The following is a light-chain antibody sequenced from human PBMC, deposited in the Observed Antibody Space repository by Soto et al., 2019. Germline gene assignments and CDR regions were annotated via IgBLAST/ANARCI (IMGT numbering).Light chain of an antibody. J-gene: IGLJ1*01. Sequence: QSVLTQPASVCGSPGQSITISCTGTSSDVGGYNYVSWYQQHPGKAPKLMIYEVSNRPSRVSNRFSGSKSGNTASLTISGLQAEDEADYYCSSYTRSSTSYVFGTGTKLTVL. CDR1: SSDVGGYNY. V-gene: IGLV2-14*01. CDR3: SSYTRSSTSYV. CDR2: EVS.